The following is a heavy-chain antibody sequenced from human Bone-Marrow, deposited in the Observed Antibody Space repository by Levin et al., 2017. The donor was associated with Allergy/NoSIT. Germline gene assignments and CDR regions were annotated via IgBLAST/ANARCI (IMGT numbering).Heavy chain of an antibody. CDR3: ARVGYTTGRYWVDY. CDR1: GFTFSRNA. J-gene: IGHJ4*02. D-gene: IGHD6-19*01. V-gene: IGHV3-23*01. CDR2: ISGSGANT. Sequence: GGSRRLSCAASGFTFSRNAMNWVRQAPGKGLEWVSTISGSGANTYYADSVEGRFTISRDNSKNTLYMQMNSLSAEDPAVYYCARVGYTTGRYWVDYWGQGTLVTVSS.